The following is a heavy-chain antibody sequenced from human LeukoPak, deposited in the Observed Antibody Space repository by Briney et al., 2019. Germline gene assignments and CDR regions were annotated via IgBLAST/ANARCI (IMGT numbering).Heavy chain of an antibody. V-gene: IGHV4-59*01. CDR3: ARVRLWLYAFDI. D-gene: IGHD5-18*01. CDR2: IYYSGST. CDR1: GGSISSYY. J-gene: IGHJ3*02. Sequence: SETLSLTCTVSGGSISSYYWSWIRQPPGKGLEWIGYIYYSGSTNYNPSLKSRVTISVDTSKNQFSLKLSSVTAAETAVYYCARVRLWLYAFDIWGQGTMVTVSS.